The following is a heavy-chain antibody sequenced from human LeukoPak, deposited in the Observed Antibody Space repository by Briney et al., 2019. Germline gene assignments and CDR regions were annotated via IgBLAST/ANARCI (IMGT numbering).Heavy chain of an antibody. J-gene: IGHJ4*02. D-gene: IGHD6-13*01. CDR3: ARAQGGIAAAKYYFDY. V-gene: IGHV3-30-3*01. CDR2: ISYDGSNK. Sequence: GGSLRLSCAASGFTFSSYAMHWVRQAPGKGLEWVAVISYDGSNKYYADSVKGRFTISRDNSKNTLYLQMNSLRAEDTAVYYCARAQGGIAAAKYYFDYWGQGTLVTVSS. CDR1: GFTFSSYA.